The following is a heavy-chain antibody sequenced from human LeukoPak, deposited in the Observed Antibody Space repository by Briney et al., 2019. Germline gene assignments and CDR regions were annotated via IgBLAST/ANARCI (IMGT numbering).Heavy chain of an antibody. D-gene: IGHD1-26*01. Sequence: GGSLRLSCAASGFTFSSYAMSWVRQVPGKGLEWVANIKQDGSEKYYVDSVKGRFTISRDNAKNSLYLLMNSLRAEDTAVYYCARETRIVGAAAVWGQGTTVTVSS. CDR3: ARETRIVGAAAV. CDR1: GFTFSSYA. CDR2: IKQDGSEK. V-gene: IGHV3-7*05. J-gene: IGHJ6*02.